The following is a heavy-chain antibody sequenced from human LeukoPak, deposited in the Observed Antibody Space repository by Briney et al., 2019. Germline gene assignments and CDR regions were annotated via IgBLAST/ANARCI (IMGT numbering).Heavy chain of an antibody. CDR1: GFTFSSYA. D-gene: IGHD3-22*01. J-gene: IGHJ4*02. Sequence: PGGSLRLSCAASGFTFSSYAMSWVRQAPGKGLEWVSGISGSGASTYYTDSVKGRFTISRDNSKNTLYLQMNSLRAEDTAVYYCARDDDSSGYYASYAYWGQGTLVTVSS. CDR3: ARDDDSSGYYASYAY. V-gene: IGHV3-23*01. CDR2: ISGSGAST.